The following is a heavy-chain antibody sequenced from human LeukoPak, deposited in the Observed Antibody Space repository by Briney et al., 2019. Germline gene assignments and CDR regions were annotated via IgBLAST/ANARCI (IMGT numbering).Heavy chain of an antibody. CDR1: GFTVSSNS. D-gene: IGHD6-19*01. V-gene: IGHV3-66*03. CDR3: AKDVVGQQWPENY. J-gene: IGHJ4*02. Sequence: GGSLRLSCTVSGFTVSSNSMSWVRQAPGKGLEWVSFIYSDNTHYSDSVKGRFTISRDNSKNTLYLQMNSLRPEDTAVYYCAKDVVGQQWPENYWGQGTLVTVSS. CDR2: IYSDNT.